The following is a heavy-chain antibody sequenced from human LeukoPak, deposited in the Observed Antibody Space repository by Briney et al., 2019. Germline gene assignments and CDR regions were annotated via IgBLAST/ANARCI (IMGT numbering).Heavy chain of an antibody. J-gene: IGHJ4*02. CDR3: AKAPPNCNTVSCYADY. V-gene: IGHV3-30*18. CDR1: GFTFSSYG. Sequence: GRSLRLSCAASGFTFSSYGMHWVRQAPGKGLEWVAVISSDGSNKYYADSVKGRFTISRDNSKNTLYLQMNSLRAEDTAVYYCAKAPPNCNTVSCYADYWGQGTLVTVSS. CDR2: ISSDGSNK. D-gene: IGHD2/OR15-2a*01.